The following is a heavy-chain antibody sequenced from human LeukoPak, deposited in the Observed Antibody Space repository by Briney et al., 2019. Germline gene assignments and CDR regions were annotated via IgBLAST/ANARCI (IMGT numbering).Heavy chain of an antibody. V-gene: IGHV1-69*04. CDR2: IIPILGIA. Sequence: SVKVSCKASGGTFSSYAISWVRQAPGQGLEWMGRIIPILGIANYAQKFQGRVTITADKSTSTAYMELSSLRSEDTAVYYCARATTVILFDYWGQGTLVTVSS. CDR1: GGTFSSYA. J-gene: IGHJ4*02. D-gene: IGHD4-17*01. CDR3: ARATTVILFDY.